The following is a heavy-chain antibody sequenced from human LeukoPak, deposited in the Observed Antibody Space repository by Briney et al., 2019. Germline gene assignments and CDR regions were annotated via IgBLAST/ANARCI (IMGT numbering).Heavy chain of an antibody. J-gene: IGHJ4*02. D-gene: IGHD2-15*01. CDR2: IKQDGSEK. Sequence: PGGSLRLSCAASGFTFSSYWMSWVRQAPGKGLEWVANIKQDGSEKYYVDSVKGRFTISRDNAKNSLYLQMNSLRAEDTAVYYCARDHCSGGSCYYPAYYFDYWGQGTLVTVSS. V-gene: IGHV3-7*01. CDR3: ARDHCSGGSCYYPAYYFDY. CDR1: GFTFSSYW.